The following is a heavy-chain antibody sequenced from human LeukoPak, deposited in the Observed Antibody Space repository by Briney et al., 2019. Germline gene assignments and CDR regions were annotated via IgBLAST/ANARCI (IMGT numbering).Heavy chain of an antibody. CDR2: ISAYNGNT. D-gene: IGHD3-22*01. Sequence: ASERLSSKASAYTFTSDGISWGRHAPGQKLLWMGWISAYNGNTNSSQKLQGRVTMTTDTSTSTAHLELRSLRSDDTAVDYCARDWPGVVTLSRGNWFDPWGQGTLVTVSS. J-gene: IGHJ5*02. CDR3: ARDWPGVVTLSRGNWFDP. V-gene: IGHV1-18*04. CDR1: AYTFTSDG.